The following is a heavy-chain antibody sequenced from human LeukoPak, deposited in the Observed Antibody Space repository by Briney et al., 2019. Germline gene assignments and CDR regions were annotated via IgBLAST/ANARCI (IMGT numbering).Heavy chain of an antibody. V-gene: IGHV4-39*01. Sequence: PSETLSLTCTVSDGSMNSDDYYWGWIRQPPGKGLEWIGSIYYSGSTYYNPSLKSRVTISVDTSKNQFSLKLSSVTAADTAVYYCARVGLDYDFWSGYYEDAFDIWGQGTMVTVSS. CDR2: IYYSGST. CDR1: DGSMNSDDYY. J-gene: IGHJ3*02. CDR3: ARVGLDYDFWSGYYEDAFDI. D-gene: IGHD3-3*01.